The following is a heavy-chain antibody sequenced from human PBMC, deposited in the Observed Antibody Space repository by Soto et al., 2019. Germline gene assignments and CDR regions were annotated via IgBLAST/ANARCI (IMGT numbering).Heavy chain of an antibody. V-gene: IGHV6-1*01. Sequence: QTLSLTRVRSGDTVSSNSVAWNWVRQSPSRGLEWLGRTYYRSRWYSDYAVSVRSRIDINADTSKNQVSLQLNSVTPEDTAVYYCARSEEDSDYYYYGMDVWGQGTTVTVSS. CDR2: TYYRSRWYS. D-gene: IGHD2-15*01. J-gene: IGHJ6*02. CDR1: GDTVSSNSVA. CDR3: ARSEEDSDYYYYGMDV.